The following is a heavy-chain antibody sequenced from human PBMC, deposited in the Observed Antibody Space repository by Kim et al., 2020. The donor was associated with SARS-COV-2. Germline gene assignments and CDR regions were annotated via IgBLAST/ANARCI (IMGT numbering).Heavy chain of an antibody. V-gene: IGHV3-30*18. CDR1: GFTFSSYG. J-gene: IGHJ4*02. D-gene: IGHD6-19*01. Sequence: GGSLRLSCAASGFTFSSYGMHWVRQAPGKGLEWVAVISYDGSNKYYADSVKGRFTISRDNSKNTLYLQMNSLRSEDTAVYYCAKVGGYSSGWPIDYWGQG. CDR3: AKVGGYSSGWPIDY. CDR2: ISYDGSNK.